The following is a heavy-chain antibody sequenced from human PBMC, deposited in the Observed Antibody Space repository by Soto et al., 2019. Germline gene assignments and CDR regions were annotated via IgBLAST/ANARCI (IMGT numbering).Heavy chain of an antibody. V-gene: IGHV1-69*01. CDR3: ARTQGAEFQLLYAFDI. Sequence: QVQLVQSGAEVRKPGSSVKVSCKASGGTFSTYAISWVRQAPGQGLEWMGGIIPMFGTAKYAQRFQGRFTITADGSTSTASMGLTSLRSEDTALYFCARTQGAEFQLLYAFDIWGQGTMVTVSS. CDR2: IIPMFGTA. CDR1: GGTFSTYA. J-gene: IGHJ3*02. D-gene: IGHD2-2*01.